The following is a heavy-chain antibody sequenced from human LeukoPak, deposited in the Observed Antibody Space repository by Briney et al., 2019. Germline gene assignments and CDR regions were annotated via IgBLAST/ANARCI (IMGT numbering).Heavy chain of an antibody. CDR2: INHSGST. CDR1: GGSFSGYY. CDR3: ARGIAFYYYYYYMDV. D-gene: IGHD2-21*01. J-gene: IGHJ6*03. Sequence: SETLSLTCAVYGGSFSGYYWSWIRQPPGKGLEWIGEINHSGSTNYNPSPKSRVTISVDTSKNQFSLKLSSVTAADTAVYYCARGIAFYYYYYYMDVWGKGTTVTVSS. V-gene: IGHV4-34*01.